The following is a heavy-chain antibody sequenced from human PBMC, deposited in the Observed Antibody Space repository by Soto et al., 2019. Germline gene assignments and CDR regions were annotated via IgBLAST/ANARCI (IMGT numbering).Heavy chain of an antibody. D-gene: IGHD2-15*01. J-gene: IGHJ4*02. CDR3: AKRRGAGGHFHY. CDR2: VSIGGST. Sequence: DVQLLESGGGLVQPEGSLRLSCAASGFTFSSYAMGWVRQGPGKGLEWVAVVSIGGSTHYADSVRGRFTISRDNSKNTLSLQMNSLTAEDTAVYFCAKRRGAGGHFHYWGQGAVVTVSS. V-gene: IGHV3-23*01. CDR1: GFTFSSYA.